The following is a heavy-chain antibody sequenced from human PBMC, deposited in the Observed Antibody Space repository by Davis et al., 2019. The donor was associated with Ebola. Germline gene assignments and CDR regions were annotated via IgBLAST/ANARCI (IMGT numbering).Heavy chain of an antibody. CDR2: INPSGGST. CDR3: ARDGPDYYGLDV. CDR1: GGTFSSYA. V-gene: IGHV1-46*01. J-gene: IGHJ6*02. Sequence: ASVKVSCKASGGTFSSYAISWVRQAPGQGLEWMGIINPSGGSTSYAQKFQGRVTMTRDTSTSTVYMELSSLRSEDTAVYYCARDGPDYYGLDVWGQGTAVTVSS.